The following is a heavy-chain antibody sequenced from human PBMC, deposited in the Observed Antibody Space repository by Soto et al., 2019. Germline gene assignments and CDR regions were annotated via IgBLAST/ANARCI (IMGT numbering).Heavy chain of an antibody. V-gene: IGHV3-30-3*01. CDR1: GFTFSSYA. D-gene: IGHD6-6*01. J-gene: IGHJ2*01. CDR2: ISYDGSNK. CDR3: ASPYSSSSPRCDWYFDL. Sequence: GGSLRLSCAASGFTFSSYAMHWVRQAPGKGLEWVAVISYDGSNKYYADSVKGRFTISRDNSKNTLYLQMNSLRAEDTAVYYCASPYSSSSPRCDWYFDLWGRGTLVTVSS.